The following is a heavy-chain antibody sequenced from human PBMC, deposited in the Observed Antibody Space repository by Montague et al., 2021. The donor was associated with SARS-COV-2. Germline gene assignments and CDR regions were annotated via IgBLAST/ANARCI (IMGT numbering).Heavy chain of an antibody. CDR1: GTSIRSGGYY. CDR2: IFHTGRA. J-gene: IGHJ4*02. D-gene: IGHD2/OR15-2a*01. CDR3: ARVRLFYYLDY. V-gene: IGHV4-31*03. Sequence: TLSLTCTVSGTSIRSGGYYWTWIRQHPGKGLEWIGYIFHTGRAYYNPSLETRVNISVDTSNNIFSLRLSSVTAADTAMYLCARVRLFYYLDYWGQGTLVTVSS.